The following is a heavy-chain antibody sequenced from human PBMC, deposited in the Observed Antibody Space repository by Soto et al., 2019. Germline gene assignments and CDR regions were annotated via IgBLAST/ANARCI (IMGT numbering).Heavy chain of an antibody. Sequence: QVQLVESGGGVVQPGGSLRLSCTTSGFTFNTYGMHWVRQAPGKGLEWVAIIWYDGSNKYYAASVKGRFTISRDNSKNPLYFQLNSLRAEDTDLYYCARSDCTGAYRYSRPFNYGVDVWGPGTPVTVSS. CDR3: ARSDCTGAYRYSRPFNYGVDV. D-gene: IGHD2-8*02. CDR1: GFTFNTYG. CDR2: IWYDGSNK. J-gene: IGHJ6*02. V-gene: IGHV3-33*08.